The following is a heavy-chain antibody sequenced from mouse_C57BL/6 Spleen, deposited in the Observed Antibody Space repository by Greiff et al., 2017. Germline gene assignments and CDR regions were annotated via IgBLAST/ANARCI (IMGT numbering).Heavy chain of an antibody. CDR2: IDPNSGGT. Sequence: QVQLKQPGAELVKPGASVKLSCKASGYTFTSYWMHWVKQRPGRGLEWIGRIDPNSGGTKYNEKFKSKATLTVDKPSSTAYMQLSSLTSEDSAVYYCAYYSNYYYFDYWGQGTTLTVSS. J-gene: IGHJ2*01. V-gene: IGHV1-72*01. CDR3: AYYSNYYYFDY. D-gene: IGHD2-5*01. CDR1: GYTFTSYW.